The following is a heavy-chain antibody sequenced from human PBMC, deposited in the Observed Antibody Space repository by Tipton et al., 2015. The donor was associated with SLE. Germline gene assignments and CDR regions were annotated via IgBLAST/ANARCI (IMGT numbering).Heavy chain of an antibody. CDR1: GDSTSSSNYY. Sequence: TLSLTCTVSGDSTSSSNYYWSWIRLPAGKGLEWIGRIYTSGSTNSNPSLKSRVTMSVDTSKNQLSLRLSPVTAADTAVYYCARTMEPVRGADYMDVWGKGTTVTVSS. V-gene: IGHV4-61*02. D-gene: IGHD3-10*01. CDR2: IYTSGST. CDR3: ARTMEPVRGADYMDV. J-gene: IGHJ6*03.